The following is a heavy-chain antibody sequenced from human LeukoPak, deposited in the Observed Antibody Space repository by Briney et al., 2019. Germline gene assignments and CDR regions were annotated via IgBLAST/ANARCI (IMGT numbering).Heavy chain of an antibody. Sequence: ASVKVSCKASGYTFTSYGISWVRQAPGQGLEWMGWISAYNGNTNYAQKLQGRVTMTTDASTSTAYMELRSLRSDDTAVYYCARWGRVVYSYGMDVWGQGTTVTVSS. CDR2: ISAYNGNT. CDR3: ARWGRVVYSYGMDV. V-gene: IGHV1-18*01. J-gene: IGHJ6*02. D-gene: IGHD2-15*01. CDR1: GYTFTSYG.